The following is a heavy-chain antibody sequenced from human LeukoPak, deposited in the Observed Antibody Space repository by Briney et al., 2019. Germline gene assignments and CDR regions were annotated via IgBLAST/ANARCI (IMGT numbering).Heavy chain of an antibody. D-gene: IGHD5-12*01. CDR2: MNPNSGNT. CDR1: GYTFTSYD. Sequence: ASVKVSCKASGYTFTSYDINWVRQAPGQGLEWMGWMNPNSGNTGYAQKFQGRVTMTRNTSISTAYMELSSLRCEDTAVYYCARGRFVATGFDRWGQGTLVTVSS. J-gene: IGHJ5*02. V-gene: IGHV1-8*01. CDR3: ARGRFVATGFDR.